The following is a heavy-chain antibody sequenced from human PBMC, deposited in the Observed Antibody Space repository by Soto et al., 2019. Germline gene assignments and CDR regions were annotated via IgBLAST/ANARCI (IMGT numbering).Heavy chain of an antibody. V-gene: IGHV3-30*18. D-gene: IGHD3-10*02. CDR3: AKEMFLYSVLD. J-gene: IGHJ3*02. CDR2: ISYDGSHK. Sequence: QPPDKGLEWVAVISYDGSHKFYADSVKGRFTLSRDVSKGPLYLQMNSLRAEDTAVYYCAKEMFLYSVLD.